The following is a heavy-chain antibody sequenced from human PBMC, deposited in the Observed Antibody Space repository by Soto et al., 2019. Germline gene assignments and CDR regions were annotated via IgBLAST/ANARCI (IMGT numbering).Heavy chain of an antibody. D-gene: IGHD2-2*01. CDR1: GGSISSYY. Sequence: SESLSLTCTVSGGSISSYYWSWIRQPPGKGLEWIGYIYYSATTNYNPSLKSRVTISVDTSKNQFSLKLTSVTAADTAVYYCASALWGPAGHINSYDPWGQGTLVTVSS. J-gene: IGHJ5*02. V-gene: IGHV4-59*01. CDR3: ASALWGPAGHINSYDP. CDR2: IYYSATT.